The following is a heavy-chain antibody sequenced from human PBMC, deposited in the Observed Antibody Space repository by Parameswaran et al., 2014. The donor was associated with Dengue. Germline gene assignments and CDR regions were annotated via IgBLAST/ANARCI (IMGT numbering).Heavy chain of an antibody. CDR3: ARAQYCSSTSCYYYYYHGMDV. J-gene: IGHJ6*02. CDR2: INHSGST. V-gene: IGHV4-34*01. Sequence: VRQMPGKGLEWIGEINHSGSTNYNPSLKSRVTISVDTSKKRVSLKLSSVTAADTAVYYCARAQYCSSTSCYYYYYHGMDVWGQGTTVTVSS. D-gene: IGHD2-2*01.